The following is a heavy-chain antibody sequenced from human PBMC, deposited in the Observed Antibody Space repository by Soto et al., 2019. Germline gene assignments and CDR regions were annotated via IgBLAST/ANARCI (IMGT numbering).Heavy chain of an antibody. V-gene: IGHV3-23*01. Sequence: EVQLLESGGGLVQPGGSLRLSCAASGFTFSNYAMSWVRQAPGKGLEWVATISGSGGRTFYADSVKGRFTISRDNSKDILFLQMNSLRPEDTAVFYCAKCRGLGSPFYDDMDVWGQGTTVTVSS. D-gene: IGHD2-15*01. CDR1: GFTFSNYA. J-gene: IGHJ6*02. CDR3: AKCRGLGSPFYDDMDV. CDR2: ISGSGGRT.